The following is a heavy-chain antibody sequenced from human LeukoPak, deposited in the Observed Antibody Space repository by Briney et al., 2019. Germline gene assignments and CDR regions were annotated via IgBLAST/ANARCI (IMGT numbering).Heavy chain of an antibody. V-gene: IGHV3-74*01. Sequence: PGGSLRLSCAASGFTFSSHWMHWVRQAPGKGLVWVSRISTDGSTTGYAESVRGRFTTSRDNTKNTVYLQMSSLRAEDMAVYYCTRDRTTVTLFDYWGQGALVTVSS. D-gene: IGHD4-17*01. CDR2: ISTDGSTT. J-gene: IGHJ4*02. CDR1: GFTFSSHW. CDR3: TRDRTTVTLFDY.